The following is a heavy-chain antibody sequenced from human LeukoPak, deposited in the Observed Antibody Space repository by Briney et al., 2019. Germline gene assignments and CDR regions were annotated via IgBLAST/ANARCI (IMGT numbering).Heavy chain of an antibody. D-gene: IGHD4-23*01. V-gene: IGHV4-34*01. CDR1: GGSFSGYY. J-gene: IGHJ4*02. CDR2: INHSGST. Sequence: SETLSLTCAVYGGSFSGYYWSWIRQPPGKGLEWIGEINHSGSTNYNPSLKSRVTISVDTSKNQFSLKLSSVTAADTAVYYCARHRTTVVNFDYWGQGTLVTVSS. CDR3: ARHRTTVVNFDY.